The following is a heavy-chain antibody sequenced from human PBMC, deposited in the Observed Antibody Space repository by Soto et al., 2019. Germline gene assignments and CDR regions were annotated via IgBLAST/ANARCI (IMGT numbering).Heavy chain of an antibody. CDR1: GFTFGNAW. CDR2: IKSKTDGGTT. J-gene: IGHJ6*02. V-gene: IGHV3-15*07. D-gene: IGHD5-12*01. CDR3: TTGYATIDYNGMDV. Sequence: EVQLVESGGDLVKPGGSLILSCAASGFTFGNAWMNWVRRAPGKGLEWVGRIKSKTDGGTTDYAAPVKGRFVISRDDSENTLYLQMNRLKTEDAAVYYCTTGYATIDYNGMDVWGQGTTVTVSS.